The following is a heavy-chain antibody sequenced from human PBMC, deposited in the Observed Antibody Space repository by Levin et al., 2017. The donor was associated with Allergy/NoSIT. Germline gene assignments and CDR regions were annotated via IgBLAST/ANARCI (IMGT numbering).Heavy chain of an antibody. V-gene: IGHV4-39*01. D-gene: IGHD3-10*01. Sequence: SETLSLTCTVSGGSISSSSYYWGWIRQPPGKGLEWIGSIYYSGSTYYNPSLKSRVTISVDTSKNQFSLKLSSVTAADTAVYYCARHSIAYGSGSYYNIDWFDPWGQGTLVTVSS. CDR3: ARHSIAYGSGSYYNIDWFDP. J-gene: IGHJ5*02. CDR1: GGSISSSSYY. CDR2: IYYSGST.